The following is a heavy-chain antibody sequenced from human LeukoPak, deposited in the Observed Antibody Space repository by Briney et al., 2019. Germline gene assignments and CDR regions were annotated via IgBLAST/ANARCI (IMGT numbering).Heavy chain of an antibody. Sequence: SETLSLTCTVSGDSISTYYWSWIRQPPGKGLEWIGYIYYSGSTNYNPSLKSRVTISVDTSKNQFSLKLSSVTAADTAVYYCARDIFRNYGSGNWFDPWGQGTLVTVSS. J-gene: IGHJ5*02. CDR1: GDSISTYY. CDR3: ARDIFRNYGSGNWFDP. V-gene: IGHV4-59*01. D-gene: IGHD3-10*01. CDR2: IYYSGST.